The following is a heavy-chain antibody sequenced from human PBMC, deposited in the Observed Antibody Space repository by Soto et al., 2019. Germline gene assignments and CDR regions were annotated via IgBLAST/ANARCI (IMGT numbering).Heavy chain of an antibody. D-gene: IGHD3-3*01. J-gene: IGHJ3*02. CDR2: IIPILGIA. CDR1: GGTFSSYT. V-gene: IGHV1-69*04. Sequence: GASVKVSCKASGGTFSSYTISWVRQAPGQGLEWMGRIIPILGIANYAQKFQGRVTITADKSTSTAYMELSSLRSEDTAVYYCAGDRGTYYDFWSGYYRAFDIWGQGTMVTVSS. CDR3: AGDRGTYYDFWSGYYRAFDI.